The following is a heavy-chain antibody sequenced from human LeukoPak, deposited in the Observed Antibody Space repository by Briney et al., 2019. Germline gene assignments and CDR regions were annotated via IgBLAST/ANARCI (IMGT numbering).Heavy chain of an antibody. CDR3: ATAAQNWNNAPYFDF. Sequence: SQTLSLTCTVSGGSISSGDYYWSWIRQPPGKGLEWIGYIYYSGSTYYNPSLKSRVTISVDTSKNQFSLKLSSVTAADTAVYYCATAAQNWNNAPYFDFWGQETLVTVSS. J-gene: IGHJ4*02. CDR2: IYYSGST. D-gene: IGHD1-1*01. V-gene: IGHV4-30-4*01. CDR1: GGSISSGDYY.